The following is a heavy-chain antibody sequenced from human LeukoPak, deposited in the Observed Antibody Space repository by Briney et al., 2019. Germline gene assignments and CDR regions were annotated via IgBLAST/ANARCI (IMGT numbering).Heavy chain of an antibody. Sequence: GSVKVSCKASGYTFTGYYMHWVRQAPGQGLEWMGWINPNSGGTNYAQKFQGRVTMTRDTSISTAYMELSRLRSDDTAVYYCARDWGSSWYYYYYMDVWGKGTTVTVSS. CDR2: INPNSGGT. D-gene: IGHD6-13*01. V-gene: IGHV1-2*02. CDR1: GYTFTGYY. J-gene: IGHJ6*03. CDR3: ARDWGSSWYYYYYMDV.